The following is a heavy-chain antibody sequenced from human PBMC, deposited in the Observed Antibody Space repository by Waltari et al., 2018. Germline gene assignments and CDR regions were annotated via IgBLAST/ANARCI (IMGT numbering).Heavy chain of an antibody. CDR2: IKSDGSST. J-gene: IGHJ4*02. V-gene: IGHV3-74*01. D-gene: IGHD6-13*01. CDR3: TRGGDSSSWYPGYFDY. CDR1: GFTFRSYW. Sequence: EVPLVESGGGFVQPGGSLRLSCAASGFTFRSYWMHWVRQGPGKGLVWVSRIKSDGSSTSYADSVKGRFTISRDNARNTLYLQMNSLRAEDTAVYYCTRGGDSSSWYPGYFDYWGQGTLVTVSS.